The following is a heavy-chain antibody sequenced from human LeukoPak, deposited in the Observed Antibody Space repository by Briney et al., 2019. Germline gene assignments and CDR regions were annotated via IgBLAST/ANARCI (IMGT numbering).Heavy chain of an antibody. CDR1: GFNFNSYG. J-gene: IGHJ4*02. CDR2: IDGSSRSI. V-gene: IGHV3-48*02. D-gene: IGHD5-24*01. CDR3: ARKMAL. Sequence: PGGSLRLSCAASGFNFNSYGMNWVRQAPGKGLEWVSYIDGSSRSIYYADSVKGRFTVSRDKAKNSLFLQMNSLRDEDTAVYFCARKMALCGQGTLVTVPS.